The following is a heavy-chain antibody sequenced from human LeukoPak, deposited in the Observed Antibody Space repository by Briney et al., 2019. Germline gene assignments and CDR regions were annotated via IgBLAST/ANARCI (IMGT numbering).Heavy chain of an antibody. J-gene: IGHJ4*02. CDR1: GGSFSGYY. D-gene: IGHD3-16*02. CDR3: ARSSAAGITFGGVIAKGDYYFDY. V-gene: IGHV4-34*01. Sequence: SETLSLTCAVYGGSFSGYYWSWIRQPPGKGLEWIGEINHSGSTNYNPSLKSRVTISVDTSKNQFSLKLSSVTAADTAVYYCARSSAAGITFGGVIAKGDYYFDYWGQGTLATVSS. CDR2: INHSGST.